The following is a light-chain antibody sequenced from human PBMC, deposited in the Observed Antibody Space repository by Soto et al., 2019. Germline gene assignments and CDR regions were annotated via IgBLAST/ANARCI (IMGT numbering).Light chain of an antibody. CDR3: QQSYSTPPWT. V-gene: IGKV1-39*01. CDR1: QSISSY. CDR2: AAS. Sequence: DIQMTQSPSSLSASVGDRVTITCRASQSISSYLSWYQQQPGKAPKLLIYAASSLQSGVPSRFSGSGSGTDFTLTISSLQPEDFATYYCQQSYSTPPWTFGQGTKLEIK. J-gene: IGKJ2*02.